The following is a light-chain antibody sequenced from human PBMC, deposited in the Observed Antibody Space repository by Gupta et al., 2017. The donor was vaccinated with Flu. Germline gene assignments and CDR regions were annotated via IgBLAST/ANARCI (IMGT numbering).Light chain of an antibody. V-gene: IGKV2-24*01. CDR2: KGS. Sequence: DSVMTQTPLSVPVTLRKPASISCRSGQSLVHRDGNTYSRWLLQRPGQPPSVLIYKGSYRDSRLPDRISSSGAATDITLKISRGAAEDVVVYCCTQSKQFPWTFGQGTKVDIK. J-gene: IGKJ1*01. CDR3: TQSKQFPWT. CDR1: QSLVHRDGNTY.